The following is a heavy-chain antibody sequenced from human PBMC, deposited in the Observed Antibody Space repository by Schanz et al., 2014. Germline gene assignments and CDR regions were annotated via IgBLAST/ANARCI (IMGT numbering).Heavy chain of an antibody. CDR2: IKHDGSVK. CDR3: VSQTGSPNY. D-gene: IGHD6-13*01. CDR1: GFNSDDYA. Sequence: EVQVVESGGGLVQPGGSLRLSCTASGFNSDDYAMHWVRQAPGKGLEWVANIKHDGSVKDYVDSVEGRFTISRDNAKNSLYLQMNSLRVEDTAVYFCVSQTGSPNYWGQGTLVTGSS. J-gene: IGHJ4*02. V-gene: IGHV3-7*01.